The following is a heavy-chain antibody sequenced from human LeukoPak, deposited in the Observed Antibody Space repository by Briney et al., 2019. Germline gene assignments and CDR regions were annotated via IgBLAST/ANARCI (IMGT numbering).Heavy chain of an antibody. V-gene: IGHV3-66*01. D-gene: IGHD1-26*01. CDR2: IYSGGST. CDR1: GFTVSSNY. CDR3: AKEWGSGSYLFDY. Sequence: GGSLRLSCAASGFTVSSNYMSWVRQAPGKGLEWVSVIYSGGSTYYADSVKGRFTISRDNSKNTLYLQMNSLRAEDTAVYYCAKEWGSGSYLFDYWGQGTLVTVSS. J-gene: IGHJ4*02.